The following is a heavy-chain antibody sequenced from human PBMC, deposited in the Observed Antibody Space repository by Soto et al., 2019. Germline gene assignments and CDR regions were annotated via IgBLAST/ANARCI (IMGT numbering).Heavy chain of an antibody. V-gene: IGHV3-30*18. J-gene: IGHJ3*02. D-gene: IGHD1-26*01. CDR3: AKVLPSTGIEGGCDVFDI. CDR2: ISYDGTNK. Sequence: GGSLRLSCAASGFTFRSFGMHWIRQAPGKGLEWVALISYDGTNKYYADSVRGRFTISRDNSKNTLYLEMNTLRAEDTAVYYCAKVLPSTGIEGGCDVFDIWGQGTMVTVSS. CDR1: GFTFRSFG.